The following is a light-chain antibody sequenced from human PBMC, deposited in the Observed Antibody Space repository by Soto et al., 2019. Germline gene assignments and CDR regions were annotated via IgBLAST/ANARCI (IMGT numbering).Light chain of an antibody. Sequence: DIVMTQSPLSLPVTPGEPASISCRSSQSLLHSNGYNYLDWYLQQPGQSPQLLIYLGSNRAYGVPDRFSGSGSGSYFTLKISRVEAEDGGVYYCMQALQTPLTFGGVTKVEIK. CDR2: LGS. V-gene: IGKV2-28*01. J-gene: IGKJ4*01. CDR1: QSLLHSNGYNY. CDR3: MQALQTPLT.